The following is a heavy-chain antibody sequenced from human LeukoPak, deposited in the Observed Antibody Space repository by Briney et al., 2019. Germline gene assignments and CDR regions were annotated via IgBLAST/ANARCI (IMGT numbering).Heavy chain of an antibody. Sequence: EASVKVSCKASGYTFTSYDINWVRQATGQGLEWMGWMNPNSGNTGYAQKFQGRVTMTRNTSISTAYMELSSLRSEDTAVYYCAKDRRYSTYYFDYWGQGTLVTVSS. V-gene: IGHV1-8*01. CDR2: MNPNSGNT. CDR3: AKDRRYSTYYFDY. D-gene: IGHD6-13*01. J-gene: IGHJ4*02. CDR1: GYTFTSYD.